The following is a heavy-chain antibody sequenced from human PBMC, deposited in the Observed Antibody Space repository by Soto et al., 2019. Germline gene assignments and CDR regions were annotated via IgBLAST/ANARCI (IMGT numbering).Heavy chain of an antibody. D-gene: IGHD3-3*01. V-gene: IGHV3-30*18. Sequence: QVHLVESGGGVAQPGRSLRLSCAASRFTFSSFAMHWVRQAPGKGLVWVAVISSDGSNQRYAESVKGRFTISRDNSRNTLYLQMNSLRAEDTAVYYCAKEGKEGHTLMEGYGYFFDNWGQGTLVTVSA. J-gene: IGHJ4*02. CDR3: AKEGKEGHTLMEGYGYFFDN. CDR1: RFTFSSFA. CDR2: ISSDGSNQ.